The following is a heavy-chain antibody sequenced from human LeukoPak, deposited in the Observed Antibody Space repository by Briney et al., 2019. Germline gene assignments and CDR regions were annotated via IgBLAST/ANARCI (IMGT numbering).Heavy chain of an antibody. D-gene: IGHD3-16*01. CDR1: GFTFSTYG. CDR3: ARELRGSGASSRNAFDI. CDR2: INSDGSYT. Sequence: PGGSLRLSCTASGFTFSTYGMHWVRQAPGKGLVWVSLINSDGSYTDFADSVKGRFTISRDNAQSTLYLQMNSLRVEDTAVYYCARELRGSGASSRNAFDIWGQGTVVSVSS. J-gene: IGHJ3*02. V-gene: IGHV3-74*01.